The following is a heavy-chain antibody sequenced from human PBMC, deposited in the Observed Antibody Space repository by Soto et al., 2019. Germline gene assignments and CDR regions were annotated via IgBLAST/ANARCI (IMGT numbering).Heavy chain of an antibody. J-gene: IGHJ4*02. Sequence: QVQLVESGGGVVQPGRSLRLSCEASGFTFSNYGMHWVRQAPGKGLEWVAVIWNDGSSRYYADSVKGRFTVSRDNSKNTLLLQMNNVRDEDTAVYYCARPDLVAAIGAALDYWGQGTLVTVSS. V-gene: IGHV3-33*01. CDR1: GFTFSNYG. D-gene: IGHD5-12*01. CDR2: IWNDGSSR. CDR3: ARPDLVAAIGAALDY.